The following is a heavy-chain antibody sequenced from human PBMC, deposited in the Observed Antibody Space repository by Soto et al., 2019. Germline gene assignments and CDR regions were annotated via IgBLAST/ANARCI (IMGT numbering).Heavy chain of an antibody. V-gene: IGHV3-21*01. CDR3: ARAYYDILTGYYTYYFDY. CDR2: ISSSSSYI. J-gene: IGHJ4*02. Sequence: PGGSLRLSCAASGFTFSSYSMNWVRQAPGKGLEWVSSISSSSSYIYYADSVKGRFTISRDNAKNSLYLQMNSLRAEDTDVYYCARAYYDILTGYYTYYFDYWGQGTLVTVSS. D-gene: IGHD3-9*01. CDR1: GFTFSSYS.